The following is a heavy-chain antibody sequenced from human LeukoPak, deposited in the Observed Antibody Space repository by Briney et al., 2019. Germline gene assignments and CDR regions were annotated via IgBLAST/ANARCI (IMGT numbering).Heavy chain of an antibody. J-gene: IGHJ6*03. CDR1: GFTFSRKW. V-gene: IGHV3-74*01. Sequence: PGGSLRLSCAASGFTFSRKWMHWVRQAPGKGLVWVSCINSDGSSTSYADSVKGRFTISRDNAKNTLYLQMHSLRAEDMAGYYCVSSYYYYMDVWGKGTTVIVSS. CDR2: INSDGSST. CDR3: VSSYYYYMDV.